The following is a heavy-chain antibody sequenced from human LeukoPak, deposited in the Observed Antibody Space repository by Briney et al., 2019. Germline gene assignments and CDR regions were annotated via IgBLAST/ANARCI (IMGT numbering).Heavy chain of an antibody. CDR3: ATQIGGIVVVPAATLGDYYFDY. CDR2: LDPEDGET. V-gene: IGHV1-24*01. Sequence: ASVKVSCKVSGYTLTELSMHWARQAPGKGLEWMGGLDPEDGETIYAQKFQGRVTMTEDTSTDTAYMELSSLRSEDTAVYYCATQIGGIVVVPAATLGDYYFDYWGQGTLVTVSS. J-gene: IGHJ4*02. D-gene: IGHD2-2*01. CDR1: GYTLTELS.